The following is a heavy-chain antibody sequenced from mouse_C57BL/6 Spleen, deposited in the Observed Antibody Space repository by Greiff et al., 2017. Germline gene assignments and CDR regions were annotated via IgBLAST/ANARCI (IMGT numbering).Heavy chain of an antibody. CDR3: AGGDYYGSSCEGHFDY. J-gene: IGHJ2*01. D-gene: IGHD1-1*01. V-gene: IGHV1-18*01. CDR1: GYTFTDYY. CDR2: INPNNGGT. Sequence: VQLQQSGPELVKPGASVKIPCKASGYTFTDYYMDWVKQSPGKSLEWIGDINPNNGGTIYNQKFKGKATLTVDKSSSTAYMELRSLTSEDTAVYYCAGGDYYGSSCEGHFDYWGQGTTLTVSS.